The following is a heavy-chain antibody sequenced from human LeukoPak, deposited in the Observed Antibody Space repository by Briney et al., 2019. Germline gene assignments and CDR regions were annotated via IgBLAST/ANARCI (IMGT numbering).Heavy chain of an antibody. CDR1: GFTFSSSA. CDR2: ISASGGST. CDR3: AKGSGTFDY. Sequence: GGSLRFSCAASGFTFSSSAMSWVRQAPGKGLEWVSAISASGGSTDYADSVKGRFTISRDNSKNTLYLQMNRLRAEDTAEYYCAKGSGTFDYWGQGTLVTVSS. J-gene: IGHJ4*02. V-gene: IGHV3-23*01.